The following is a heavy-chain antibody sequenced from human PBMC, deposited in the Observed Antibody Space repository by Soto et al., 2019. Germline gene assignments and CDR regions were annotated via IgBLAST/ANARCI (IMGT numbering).Heavy chain of an antibody. J-gene: IGHJ4*02. Sequence: GVALRFSFAPSGYTFSRFALSWFRQAPGKGLEWVSAISGSGDGTDYADSVKGRFTISRDNSKNTLYLQMNSLRAEDTAVYYCAGPGYSSQDYWGQGALVTVSS. CDR1: GYTFSRFA. V-gene: IGHV3-23*01. CDR2: ISGSGDGT. D-gene: IGHD5-18*01. CDR3: AGPGYSSQDY.